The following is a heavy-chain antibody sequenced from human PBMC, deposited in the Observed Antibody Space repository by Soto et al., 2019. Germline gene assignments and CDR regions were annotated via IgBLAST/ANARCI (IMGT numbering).Heavy chain of an antibody. J-gene: IGHJ4*01. CDR2: IYYSGST. V-gene: IGHV4-59*01. CDR3: ARATEWVRGYSYSTPDYFDY. Sequence: QVQLQESGPGLVKPSETLSLTCTVSGGSISSYYWSWIRQPPGKGLEWIGYIYYSGSTNYHPSLKSRVTLSVVPAKNQFALKRSSVTAADTAVYYCARATEWVRGYSYSTPDYFDYWGHGTLVTVSS. CDR1: GGSISSYY. D-gene: IGHD5-18*01.